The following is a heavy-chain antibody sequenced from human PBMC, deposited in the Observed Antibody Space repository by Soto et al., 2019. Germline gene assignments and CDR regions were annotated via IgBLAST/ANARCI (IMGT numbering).Heavy chain of an antibody. V-gene: IGHV3-23*01. CDR1: GFTFSSYA. Sequence: GGSLRLSCAASGFTFSSYAMSWVRQAPGKGLEWVSAISGSGGSTYYADSVKGRFTISRDNSKNTLYLQMNSLRAEDTAVYYCAKDQTYSRYSSSWPLIFDYWSQGTLVTVS. CDR3: AKDQTYSRYSSSWPLIFDY. CDR2: ISGSGGST. D-gene: IGHD6-13*01. J-gene: IGHJ4*02.